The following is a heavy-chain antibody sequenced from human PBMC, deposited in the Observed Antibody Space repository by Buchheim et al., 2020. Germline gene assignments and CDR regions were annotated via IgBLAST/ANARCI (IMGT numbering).Heavy chain of an antibody. CDR2: ISYDGSNK. V-gene: IGHV3-30*18. D-gene: IGHD2-2*01. CDR3: AKDFGRHKNIVVVPAATNRYYYYGMDV. J-gene: IGHJ6*02. CDR1: GFTFSSYG. Sequence: QVQLVESGGGVVQPGRSLRLSCAASGFTFSSYGMHWVRQAPGKGLEWVAVISYDGSNKYYADSVKGRFTISRDNSKNTLYLQRNSLRAEDTAVYYCAKDFGRHKNIVVVPAATNRYYYYGMDVWGQGTT.